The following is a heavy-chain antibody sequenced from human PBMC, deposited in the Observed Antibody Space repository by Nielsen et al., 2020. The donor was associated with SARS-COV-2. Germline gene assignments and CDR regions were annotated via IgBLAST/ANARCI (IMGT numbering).Heavy chain of an antibody. CDR3: ARGLRKREITIFGVVILGDWFDP. D-gene: IGHD3-3*01. Sequence: ASVKVSCKVSGYTLTELSMHWVRQAPGKGLEWMGGFDPEDGETIYAQKFQGRVTMTEDTSTDTAYMELSSLRSEDTAVYYCARGLRKREITIFGVVILGDWFDPWGQGTLVTVSS. CDR2: FDPEDGET. V-gene: IGHV1-24*01. J-gene: IGHJ5*02. CDR1: GYTLTELS.